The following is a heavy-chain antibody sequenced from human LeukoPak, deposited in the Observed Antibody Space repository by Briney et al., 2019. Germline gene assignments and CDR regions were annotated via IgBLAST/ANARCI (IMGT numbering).Heavy chain of an antibody. CDR3: ARDYQIGIGVHYNWFDP. J-gene: IGHJ5*02. Sequence: SVKVSCKASGYTFTSYGISWVRQAPGQGLEWMGWINTNTRNPTYAQGFIRRFVSSLDTSVSTAYLQISDLQTEDTAVYYCARDYQIGIGVHYNWFDPWGQGTLVTVSS. CDR1: GYTFTSYG. D-gene: IGHD2-2*01. V-gene: IGHV7-4-1*02. CDR2: INTNTRNP.